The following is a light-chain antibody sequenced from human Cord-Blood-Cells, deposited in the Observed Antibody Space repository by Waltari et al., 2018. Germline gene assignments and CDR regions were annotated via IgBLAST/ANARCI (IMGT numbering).Light chain of an antibody. CDR1: SSDVGSYNL. CDR2: EGS. V-gene: IGLV2-23*01. J-gene: IGLJ3*02. CDR3: CSYAGSWV. Sequence: QSALTQPASVSGSPGQSITISCTGTSSDVGSYNLVSWYQQHPGKAPKLLFYEGSKRPSGVSKRCSGSKSGNTASLTIAGLQAEDEADYYCCSYAGSWVFGGGTKLTVL.